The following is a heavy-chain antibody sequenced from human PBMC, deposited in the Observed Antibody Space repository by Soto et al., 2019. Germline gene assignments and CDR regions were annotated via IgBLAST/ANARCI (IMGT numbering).Heavy chain of an antibody. Sequence: SETLSLTCAVSGGSIGTSASYWGWIRQAPGKGLEWIGSINHSGNTYRRPSLKDRVTMSVDTSKNSFSLKLRSATAADTGLYYCSRRAPEGFDPWGQGTLVTVSS. V-gene: IGHV4-39*01. CDR3: SRRAPEGFDP. J-gene: IGHJ5*02. CDR2: INHSGNT. CDR1: GGSIGTSASY.